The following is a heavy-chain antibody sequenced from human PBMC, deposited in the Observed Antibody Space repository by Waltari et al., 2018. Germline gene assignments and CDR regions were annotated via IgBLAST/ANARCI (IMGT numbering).Heavy chain of an antibody. V-gene: IGHV3-48*03. CDR3: ARDLSARGFTTYYYYGMDV. CDR2: ISSSGSTI. CDR1: VFTFISYQ. Sequence: EVQLLESVGGLLQPGGSLILSFSASVFTFISYQLNCVRQAPANVLEWVSYISSSGSTIYYAESVKGRFTISRDNAKNSLYMQMNRLRDEDTAVYYCARDLSARGFTTYYYYGMDVWGQGTTVTVSS. D-gene: IGHD3-22*01. J-gene: IGHJ6*02.